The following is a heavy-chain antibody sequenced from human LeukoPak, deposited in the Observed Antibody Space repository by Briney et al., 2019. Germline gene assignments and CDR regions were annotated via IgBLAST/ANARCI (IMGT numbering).Heavy chain of an antibody. CDR2: ISAYNGNT. Sequence: ASVRVSCKASGYTFSIYGFSWVRQAPGQGLEWMGWISAYNGNTNYAQKFQGRVTMTTDTSTSTAHVELRSLRSDDTAVYYCARQGYSGHSQGAADYWGQGTLVTVSS. CDR3: ARQGYSGHSQGAADY. D-gene: IGHD4-23*01. J-gene: IGHJ4*02. V-gene: IGHV1-18*01. CDR1: GYTFSIYG.